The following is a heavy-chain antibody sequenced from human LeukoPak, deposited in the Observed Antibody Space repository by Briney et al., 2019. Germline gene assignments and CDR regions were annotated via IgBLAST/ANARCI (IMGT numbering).Heavy chain of an antibody. CDR2: ISYDGSNI. Sequence: PGGSLRLSCAASGFTFNSYAMYWVRQAPGKGLEWVAVISYDGSNIYYADSVKGRFTISRDNSKNTVYLQMNSLRVEDTAVYYCARSHYYSSGSYIYWGQGTLVTVSS. CDR3: ARSHYYSSGSYIY. V-gene: IGHV3-30-3*01. D-gene: IGHD3-10*01. CDR1: GFTFNSYA. J-gene: IGHJ4*02.